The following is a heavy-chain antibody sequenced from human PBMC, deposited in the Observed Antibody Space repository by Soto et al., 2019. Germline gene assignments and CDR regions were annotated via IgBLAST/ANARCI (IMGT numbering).Heavy chain of an antibody. J-gene: IGHJ6*02. CDR2: IIPLFGTS. D-gene: IGHD2-2*01. CDR3: AKDIVVVPDANYYYYGMDV. Sequence: SVKVSCKASGDTFSSFTINWVRQAPGLGLEWMGGIIPLFGTSKYAQKFHGRVRITADKSTSTSYMELSNLRSEDTAVYYCAKDIVVVPDANYYYYGMDVWGQGAKVTVSS. CDR1: GDTFSSFT. V-gene: IGHV1-69*06.